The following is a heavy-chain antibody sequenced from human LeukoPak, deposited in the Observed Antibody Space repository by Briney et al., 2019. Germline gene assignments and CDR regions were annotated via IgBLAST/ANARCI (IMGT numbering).Heavy chain of an antibody. CDR1: GDSVSSNTAA. V-gene: IGHV6-1*01. D-gene: IGHD3-10*01. CDR2: TFYGYAWHR. J-gene: IGHJ4*02. CDR3: ARNYYGSGSYYVFES. Sequence: PSQTLSLTCLISGDSVSSNTAAWDWPRQTPSRGLEGLGRTFYGYAWHRDYAPSVRGRMTVNPDTTRNQDSLHLNSVTPEDAAVYYCARNYYGSGSYYVFESWGQGTLVTVSS.